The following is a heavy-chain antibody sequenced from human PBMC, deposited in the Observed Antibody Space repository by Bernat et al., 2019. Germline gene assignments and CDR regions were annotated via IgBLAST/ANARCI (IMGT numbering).Heavy chain of an antibody. D-gene: IGHD2-2*01. Sequence: EVQLVESGGGLVQPGGSLRLSCAASGFTFSSYEMNWVRQAPGKGLECVSYISSRGNTIYYADSVKGRFTISRDNAKNSLYLQMNSLRAEDTAVYYCASLITSWTSNWGQGALVTVSS. CDR1: GFTFSSYE. CDR2: ISSRGNTI. J-gene: IGHJ4*02. V-gene: IGHV3-48*03. CDR3: ASLITSWTSN.